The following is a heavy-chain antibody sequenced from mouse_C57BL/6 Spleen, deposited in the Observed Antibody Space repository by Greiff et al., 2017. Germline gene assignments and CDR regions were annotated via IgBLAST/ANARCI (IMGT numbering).Heavy chain of an antibody. J-gene: IGHJ2*01. Sequence: EVQLQQSGPELVKPGASVKISCKASGYTFTDYYMNWVKQSHGKSLEWIGDINPTNGGTSYNQKFKGKATLTVDNSSSTAYMELRSLTSEDSAVXDCASQAVVEYDFDYWGQGTTLTVSS. CDR1: GYTFTDYY. CDR3: ASQAVVEYDFDY. D-gene: IGHD1-1*01. CDR2: INPTNGGT. V-gene: IGHV1-26*01.